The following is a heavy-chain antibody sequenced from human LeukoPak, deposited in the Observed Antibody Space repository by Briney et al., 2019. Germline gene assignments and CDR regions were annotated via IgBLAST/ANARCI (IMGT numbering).Heavy chain of an antibody. J-gene: IGHJ4*02. Sequence: GSSVKVSCKASGYTFTTYGLSWVRQAPGQGLEWLGWISTYDDNIKYAQSLQGRLTLTIDTSTSTGYMELRSLTSDDTAVYYCARETYSNILTGTDYWGPGTLVTVSS. CDR2: ISTYDDNI. CDR3: ARETYSNILTGTDY. V-gene: IGHV1-18*01. CDR1: GYTFTTYG. D-gene: IGHD3-9*01.